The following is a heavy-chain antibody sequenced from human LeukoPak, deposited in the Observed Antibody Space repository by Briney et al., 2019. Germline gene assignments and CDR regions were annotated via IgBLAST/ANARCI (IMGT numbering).Heavy chain of an antibody. D-gene: IGHD5-24*01. CDR1: GGSFSGYY. J-gene: IGHJ4*02. CDR3: ARVGRDGYAFDY. V-gene: IGHV4-34*01. Sequence: SETLSLTCAVYGGSFSGYYWSWIRQPPGKGLEWIGEINHSGSTNYNPSLKSRVTISVDTSKNQFSLKLSSVTAADTAVYYCARVGRDGYAFDYWGQGTLVTVSS. CDR2: INHSGST.